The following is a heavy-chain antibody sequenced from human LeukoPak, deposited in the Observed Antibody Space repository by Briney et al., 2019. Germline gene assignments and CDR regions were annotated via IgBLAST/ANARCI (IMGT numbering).Heavy chain of an antibody. J-gene: IGHJ2*01. CDR2: IHPSGST. V-gene: IGHV4-4*07. CDR1: GDSISSYY. CDR3: VRHPSFTLVGVVTAFDL. Sequence: SETLSLTCTVSGDSISSYYWSWVRQPAGKGLEWIGRIHPSGSTNYNPSLKSRVTISLDTSNSQFSLKLFSVTAADTAVYYCVRHPSFTLVGVVTAFDLWGRGTLVTVSS. D-gene: IGHD3-3*01.